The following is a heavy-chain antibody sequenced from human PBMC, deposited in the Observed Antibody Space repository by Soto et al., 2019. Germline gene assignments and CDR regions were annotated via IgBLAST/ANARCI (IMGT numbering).Heavy chain of an antibody. V-gene: IGHV3-13*01. D-gene: IGHD7-27*01. J-gene: IGHJ4*02. CDR2: IGSAGDT. CDR1: GFTFSSYA. CDR3: ARGYLGSFDY. Sequence: EVQLVESGGGLVQPGGSLRLSCAASGFTFSSYAVHWFRQPTGKGLEWVSVIGSAGDTYYPGSVKGRFTISRENAKNSLYLQMNSLRSEDTAVYFCARGYLGSFDYWGQGTLVTVSS.